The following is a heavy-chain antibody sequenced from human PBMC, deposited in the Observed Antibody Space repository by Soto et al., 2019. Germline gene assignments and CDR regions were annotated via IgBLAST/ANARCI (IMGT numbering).Heavy chain of an antibody. V-gene: IGHV4-59*01. CDR3: ARAGTDIVATSPFDY. J-gene: IGHJ4*02. CDR2: VYYSGST. CDR1: GGSISSYY. Sequence: SETLSLTCTVSGGSISSYYWSWIRQPPGKGLEWIGYVYYSGSTNYNPSLKSRVTISVDTSKNQFSLKLSSVTAADTVVYYCARAGTDIVATSPFDYGGQGTLVTVSS. D-gene: IGHD5-12*01.